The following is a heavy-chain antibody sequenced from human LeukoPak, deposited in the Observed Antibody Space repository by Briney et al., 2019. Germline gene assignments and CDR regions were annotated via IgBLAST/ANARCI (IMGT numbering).Heavy chain of an antibody. Sequence: PSETLSLTCAVYGGSFSGYYWSWIRQPPGKGLEWIGEINHGGSTNYNPSLKSRVTISVDTSKNQFSLKLSSVTAADTAVYYCARGVRYYDYVWGSYLPHYFDYWGQGTLVTVSS. CDR3: ARGVRYYDYVWGSYLPHYFDY. CDR1: GGSFSGYY. V-gene: IGHV4-34*01. J-gene: IGHJ4*02. CDR2: INHGGST. D-gene: IGHD3-16*01.